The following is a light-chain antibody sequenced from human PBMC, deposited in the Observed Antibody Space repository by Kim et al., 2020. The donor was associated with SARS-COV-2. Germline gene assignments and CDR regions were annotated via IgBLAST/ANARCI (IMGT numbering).Light chain of an antibody. CDR2: AAS. CDR3: QQSYSTLDA. V-gene: IGKV1-39*01. CDR1: QSISSY. J-gene: IGKJ2*01. Sequence: DIQMTQSPSSLSASVGDRVTITCRASQSISSYLNWYQQKPGKAPKLLIYAASSLQSGVPSRFSGSGSGTDFTLTISSLQPEDFATYYCQQSYSTLDAVGQGTKLEI.